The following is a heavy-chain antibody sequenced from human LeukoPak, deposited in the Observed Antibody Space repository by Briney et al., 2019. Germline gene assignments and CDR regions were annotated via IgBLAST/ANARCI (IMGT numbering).Heavy chain of an antibody. Sequence: SETLSLTCTIFGGSISSSNYYWGWIRQPPGKGLEWIGSIYYSVSTYYNPPLTSRVTISVDTSKDQFSLKLSSMTAADTAVYYCVRSTNHADFDSWGQGTLVTVSS. V-gene: IGHV4-39*01. CDR3: VRSTNHADFDS. D-gene: IGHD2-2*01. J-gene: IGHJ4*02. CDR1: GGSISSSNYY. CDR2: IYYSVST.